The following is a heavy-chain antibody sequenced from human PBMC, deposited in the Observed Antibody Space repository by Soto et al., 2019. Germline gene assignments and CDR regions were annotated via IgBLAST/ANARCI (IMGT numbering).Heavy chain of an antibody. CDR3: TRGPRPISTGTGAY. Sequence: GGSLRLSCAVSGFPLEKYGMNWVRQAPGKGLEWVSSISFSGDYIYYADSVKGRFTISRDNVNDTLYLQMNNLRAEDSGLYYCTRGPRPISTGTGAYWGQGTQVTVSS. CDR1: GFPLEKYG. V-gene: IGHV3-21*01. D-gene: IGHD3-10*01. CDR2: ISFSGDYI. J-gene: IGHJ4*02.